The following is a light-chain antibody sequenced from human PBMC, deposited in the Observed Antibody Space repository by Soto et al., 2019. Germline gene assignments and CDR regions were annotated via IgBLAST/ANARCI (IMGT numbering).Light chain of an antibody. CDR3: QQSYSTPLT. J-gene: IGKJ4*01. Sequence: DIQMTQSPSSLSASVGDRVTITCRACQSISSYLHWYQQKPGKAPKLLIYAASSLQSGVPSRFSGSRSGTDFTLPISSLQPEDFATYYSQQSYSTPLTFGGGTKVEIK. CDR1: QSISSY. CDR2: AAS. V-gene: IGKV1-39*01.